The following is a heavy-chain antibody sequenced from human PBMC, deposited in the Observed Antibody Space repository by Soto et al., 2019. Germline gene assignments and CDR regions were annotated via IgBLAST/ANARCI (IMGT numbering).Heavy chain of an antibody. CDR1: GFIFRTYS. J-gene: IGHJ4*02. Sequence: GGSLRLSCAASGFIFRTYSMNWVRQAPGNGLEWVSYTSGSGRTTYYADSVKGRFTISRDNAKNSLYLQMNSLRDEDTALYYCARGIMIFGVDQYYFDYWGLGTLVTVSS. CDR3: ARGIMIFGVDQYYFDY. V-gene: IGHV3-48*02. CDR2: TSGSGRTT. D-gene: IGHD3-3*01.